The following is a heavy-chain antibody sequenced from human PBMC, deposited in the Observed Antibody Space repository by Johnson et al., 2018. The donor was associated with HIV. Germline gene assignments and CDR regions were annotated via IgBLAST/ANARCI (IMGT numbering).Heavy chain of an antibody. J-gene: IGHJ3*02. CDR2: VHRDGRL. Sequence: EVQLVESGGGLVQPGGSLRLSCAASGFTVSNNYMNWVRQTPGKGLEWVSVVHRDGRLYYADSVKGRFRLSRDNSKNTLYLQMNSLTNEDTAVYYCTAPSILWRPGAFDIWGQGTMVTVSS. CDR3: TAPSILWRPGAFDI. D-gene: IGHD2-21*01. V-gene: IGHV3-66*01. CDR1: GFTVSNNY.